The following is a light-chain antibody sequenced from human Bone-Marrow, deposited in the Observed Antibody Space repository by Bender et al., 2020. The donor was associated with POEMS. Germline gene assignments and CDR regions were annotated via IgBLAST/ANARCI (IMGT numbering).Light chain of an antibody. CDR2: TNN. CDR3: VAWDASLNGWV. Sequence: QSVLTQPPSASGTPGQRVTISCSGSSSNIGSKTVNWYQQLPGTAPRLLIYTNNERPSGVPDRFSGSKSGTSASLAITGLQSDDEAIYFCVAWDASLNGWVFGGGTKLTVL. J-gene: IGLJ3*02. CDR1: SSNIGSKT. V-gene: IGLV1-44*01.